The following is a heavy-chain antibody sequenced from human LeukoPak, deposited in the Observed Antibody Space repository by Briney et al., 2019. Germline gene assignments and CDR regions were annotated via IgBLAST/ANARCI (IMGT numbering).Heavy chain of an antibody. D-gene: IGHD2-21*02. Sequence: ASVKVSCKASGYTFTSYGISWVRQAPGQGVEWMGWISAYNGNTNYAQKLQGRVTMTTDTSTSTAYMELRSLRSDDTAVYYCAVYCGGDCYKYFQHWGQGTLVTVSS. CDR2: ISAYNGNT. CDR3: AVYCGGDCYKYFQH. CDR1: GYTFTSYG. V-gene: IGHV1-18*01. J-gene: IGHJ1*01.